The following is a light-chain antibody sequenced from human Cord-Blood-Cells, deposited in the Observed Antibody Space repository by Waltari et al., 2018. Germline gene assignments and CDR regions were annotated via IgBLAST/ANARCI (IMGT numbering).Light chain of an antibody. Sequence: QSVLTQPPSASGTPGQRVNISCSGSSSNIGSNTVNWYQQLPGTAPKLLIYSNNQRPSGVPDRFSGSKSGTSASLAISGLQSEDEADYYCAAWDDSLKVFGGGTKLTVL. CDR2: SNN. CDR3: AAWDDSLKV. CDR1: SSNIGSNT. J-gene: IGLJ3*02. V-gene: IGLV1-44*01.